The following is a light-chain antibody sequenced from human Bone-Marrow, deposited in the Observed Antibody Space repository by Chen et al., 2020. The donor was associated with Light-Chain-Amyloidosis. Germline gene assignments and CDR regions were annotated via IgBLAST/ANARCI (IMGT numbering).Light chain of an antibody. CDR2: GNS. Sequence: QSVLTQPPSVSGAPGQRVTISCTGSSSNIGAGYDVHWYQQLPGTAPKLLIYGNSNRPSGVPDRFSGSKTGTSASRAITGLQAEDEADYYCQSYDSSLSASNWVFGGGTKLTVL. CDR1: SSNIGAGYD. J-gene: IGLJ3*02. V-gene: IGLV1-40*01. CDR3: QSYDSSLSASNWV.